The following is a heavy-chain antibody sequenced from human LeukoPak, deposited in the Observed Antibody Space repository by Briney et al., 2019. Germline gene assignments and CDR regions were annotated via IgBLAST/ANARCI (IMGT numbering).Heavy chain of an antibody. CDR2: ISAYNGNT. D-gene: IGHD5-12*01. J-gene: IGHJ4*02. Sequence: ASVKVSCKSSGYTFTSYGISWVRQAPGQGLEWMGWISAYNGNTKYAQKLQGRVTMTTDTSTSTAYMELRSLRSDDTAVYYCAREESIIVATPFDYWGQGTLVTVSS. CDR3: AREESIIVATPFDY. CDR1: GYTFTSYG. V-gene: IGHV1-18*01.